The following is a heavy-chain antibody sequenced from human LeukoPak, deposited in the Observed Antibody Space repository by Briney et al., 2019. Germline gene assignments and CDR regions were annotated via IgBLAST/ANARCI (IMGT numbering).Heavy chain of an antibody. CDR1: GFTFSTYS. J-gene: IGHJ3*02. D-gene: IGHD4-23*01. CDR2: ISGSGGST. CDR3: AKSPAVDAAFDI. V-gene: IGHV3-23*01. Sequence: RGSLRLSCAASGFTFSTYSMNWVRQAPGKGLEWVSAISGSGGSTYYADSVKGRFTISRDNSKNTLYLQMNSLRAEDTAVYYCAKSPAVDAAFDIWGQGTMVTVSS.